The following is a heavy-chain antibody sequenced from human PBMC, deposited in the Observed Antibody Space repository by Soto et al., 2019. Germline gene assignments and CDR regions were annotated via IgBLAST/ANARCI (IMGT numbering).Heavy chain of an antibody. D-gene: IGHD2-8*01. CDR1: GFTVSSNY. V-gene: IGHV3-66*01. CDR2: IYSGGSK. CDR3: AREKKSRGMVYAINWFDP. Sequence: EVQLVESGGGLVQPGGSLRLSCAASGFTVSSNYMSWVRQAPGKGLEWVSVIYSGGSKYYADSVKGRFTISRDNSKNTLYLQMNSLRAEDTAVYYCAREKKSRGMVYAINWFDPWGQGTLVTVSS. J-gene: IGHJ5*02.